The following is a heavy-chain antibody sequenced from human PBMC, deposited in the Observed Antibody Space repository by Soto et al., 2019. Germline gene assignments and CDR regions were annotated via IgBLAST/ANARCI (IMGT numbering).Heavy chain of an antibody. CDR1: GFTFSSYA. J-gene: IGHJ4*02. D-gene: IGHD1-26*01. V-gene: IGHV3-23*01. CDR2: ISGSGGST. CDR3: ARRGSGSYYDY. Sequence: EVQLLESVGGLVQPGGSLRLSCAASGFTFSSYAMRWVSQAPVKGLEWVSAISGSGGSTYYADSVKGRFTISRDNSKNTLYLQMNSLRAEDTAVYYCARRGSGSYYDYWGQGTLVTVSS.